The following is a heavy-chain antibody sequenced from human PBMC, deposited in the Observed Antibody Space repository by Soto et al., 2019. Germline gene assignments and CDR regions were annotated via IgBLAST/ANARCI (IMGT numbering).Heavy chain of an antibody. CDR1: GFSFSSYW. CDR3: ASGGLEPVDY. J-gene: IGHJ4*02. Sequence: EVQLVESGGDLVQPGGSLRLSCAASGFSFSSYWMHWVRQAPGKGLVWVSRINPADTTTTYADSVRGGFTISRDNSKNTLYLQMNSLRAEDTAVYYCASGGLEPVDYWGQGTHVTVFS. V-gene: IGHV3-74*01. D-gene: IGHD2-2*01. CDR2: INPADTTT.